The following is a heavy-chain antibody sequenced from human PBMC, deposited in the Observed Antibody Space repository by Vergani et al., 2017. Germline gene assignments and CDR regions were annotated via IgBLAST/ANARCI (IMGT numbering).Heavy chain of an antibody. Sequence: QVQLQESGPGLVKPSETLSLTCTVSGGSISSYYWSWIRQHPGKGLEWIGYIYYSGSTNYNPSLKSRVTISVDTSKNQFSLKLSSVTAADTAVYYCARDRYSYGYYYYYGMDVWGQGTTVTVSS. J-gene: IGHJ6*02. V-gene: IGHV4-59*01. CDR1: GGSISSYY. CDR2: IYYSGST. D-gene: IGHD5-18*01. CDR3: ARDRYSYGYYYYYGMDV.